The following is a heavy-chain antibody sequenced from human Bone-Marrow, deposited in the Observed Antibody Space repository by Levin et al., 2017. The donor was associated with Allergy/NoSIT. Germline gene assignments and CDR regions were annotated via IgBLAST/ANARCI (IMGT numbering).Heavy chain of an antibody. CDR1: GFTFFSHA. D-gene: IGHD3-22*01. CDR3: AKDLRADYFYDRRGYYYDAFDV. Sequence: RAGGSLRLSCTASGFTFFSHAMAWVRQAPGKGLEWVAGVSGGGGSTNYGDFVKGRFTISRDNAKNTLYLQLNSLRAEDTAIYYCAKDLRADYFYDRRGYYYDAFDVWGQGTLVTVSP. J-gene: IGHJ3*01. CDR2: VSGGGGST. V-gene: IGHV3-23*01.